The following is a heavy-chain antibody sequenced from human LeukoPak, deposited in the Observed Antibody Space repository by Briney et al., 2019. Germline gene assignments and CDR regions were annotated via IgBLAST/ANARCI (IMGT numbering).Heavy chain of an antibody. Sequence: SGTPSLTCSVSGGSISSSNWWSWVRQPPEKGLEWIGEISQSGSTNYNPSLKSRVTMSVDKSKNQFSLKLTSVTAADTAVYYCARAGRYYDSTGYYWYFDFWGQGTLVTVSS. J-gene: IGHJ4*02. CDR2: ISQSGST. V-gene: IGHV4-4*02. CDR1: GGSISSSNW. CDR3: ARAGRYYDSTGYYWYFDF. D-gene: IGHD3-22*01.